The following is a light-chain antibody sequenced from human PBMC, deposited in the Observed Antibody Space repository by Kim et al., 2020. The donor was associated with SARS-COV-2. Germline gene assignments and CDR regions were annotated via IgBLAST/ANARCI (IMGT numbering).Light chain of an antibody. CDR3: LAWDRSLSGWV. Sequence: QTAILTCTGNSNNVGNEGAAWLQQHQGHPPKLLSYTNNNRPSGISEKFSPSRSGNTASLTITGLQPEDEADYYCLAWDRSLSGWVFGGGTKLTVL. CDR2: TNN. J-gene: IGLJ3*02. CDR1: SNNVGNEG. V-gene: IGLV10-54*01.